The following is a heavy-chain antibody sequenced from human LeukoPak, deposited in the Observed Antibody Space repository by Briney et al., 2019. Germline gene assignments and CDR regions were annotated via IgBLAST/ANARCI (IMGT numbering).Heavy chain of an antibody. V-gene: IGHV4-4*07. CDR2: IYTSGST. CDR3: AREFSWSGFFDY. CDR1: GGSISSYY. D-gene: IGHD3-3*01. J-gene: IGHJ4*02. Sequence: SETLSLTCAVSGGSISSYYWSWIRQPAGKGLEWIGRIYTSGSTNYNPSLKSRVTISVDTSKNQFSLKLSSVTAADTAVYYCAREFSWSGFFDYWGQGTLVTVSS.